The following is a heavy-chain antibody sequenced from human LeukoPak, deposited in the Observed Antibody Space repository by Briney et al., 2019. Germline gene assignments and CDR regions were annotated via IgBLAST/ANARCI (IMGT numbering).Heavy chain of an antibody. CDR2: ISYDGSNK. Sequence: TGGSLRLSCAASGFTFSSYGMHWVRQAPGKGLEWVAVISYDGSNKYYADSVKGRFTISRDNSKNTLYLQMNSLRAEDTAVYYCAKESPLAAIDYWGQGTLVTVSS. D-gene: IGHD6-6*01. CDR3: AKESPLAAIDY. CDR1: GFTFSSYG. V-gene: IGHV3-30*18. J-gene: IGHJ4*02.